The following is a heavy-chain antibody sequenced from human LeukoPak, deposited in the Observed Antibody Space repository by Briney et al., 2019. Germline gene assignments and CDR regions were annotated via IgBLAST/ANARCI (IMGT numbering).Heavy chain of an antibody. D-gene: IGHD1-26*01. J-gene: IGHJ4*02. Sequence: SVTVSCKASGGTFSSYAISWVRQAPGQGLEWMGGIIPIFGTANYAQKFQGRVTITADESTSTAYMELSSLRSEDTAVYYCARESKELSAFDYWGQGTLVTVSS. V-gene: IGHV1-69*13. CDR1: GGTFSSYA. CDR2: IIPIFGTA. CDR3: ARESKELSAFDY.